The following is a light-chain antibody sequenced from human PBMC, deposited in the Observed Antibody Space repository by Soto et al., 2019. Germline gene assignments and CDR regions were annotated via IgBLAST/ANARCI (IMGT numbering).Light chain of an antibody. CDR1: SIDVGRYNY. CDR2: EVS. J-gene: IGLJ1*01. CDR3: RSYTCSSTYV. Sequence: QSSLTHPASLSGSTGQSITIFSTGTSIDVGRYNYVSWYQHHPGKAPQLMIYEVSNRPSGVSNRFSGSKSGNTASLTISGLQAEDEADYYCRSYTCSSTYVFATGTKVTVL. V-gene: IGLV2-14*01.